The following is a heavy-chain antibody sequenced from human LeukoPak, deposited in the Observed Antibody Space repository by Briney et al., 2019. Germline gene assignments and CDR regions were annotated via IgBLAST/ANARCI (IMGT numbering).Heavy chain of an antibody. V-gene: IGHV4-31*03. Sequence: SETLSLTCSVSGGAIGSDGYYWNWIRQHPGKGLEWIGFIYYSGAASYNPSLKSRVAISVDTSKNQFSLRLTSVTAADTAVYYCARGRFYGFSGDSWGQGSLVTISS. CDR2: IYYSGAA. CDR1: GGAIGSDGYY. D-gene: IGHD3-10*01. CDR3: ARGRFYGFSGDS. J-gene: IGHJ4*02.